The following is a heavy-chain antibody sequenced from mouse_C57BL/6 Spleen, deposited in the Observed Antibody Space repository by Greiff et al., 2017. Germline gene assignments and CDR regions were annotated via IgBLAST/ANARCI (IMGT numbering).Heavy chain of an antibody. CDR2: INYDGSST. Sequence: EVQVVESEGGLVQPGSSMKLSCTASGFTFSDYYMAWVRQVPEKGLEWVANINYDGSSTYYLDTLKSRFIISRDNAKNILYLQMSSLKSEDTATYYCARDYLGRWGYFDYWGQGTTLTVSS. D-gene: IGHD4-1*01. J-gene: IGHJ2*01. V-gene: IGHV5-16*01. CDR1: GFTFSDYY. CDR3: ARDYLGRWGYFDY.